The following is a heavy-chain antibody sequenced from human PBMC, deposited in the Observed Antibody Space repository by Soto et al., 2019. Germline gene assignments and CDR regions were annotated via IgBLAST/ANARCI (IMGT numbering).Heavy chain of an antibody. CDR1: GFTFSSYA. V-gene: IGHV3-23*01. CDR2: ISGSGGST. D-gene: IGHD3-22*01. Sequence: GGSLRLSCAASGFTFSSYAMSWVRQAPGKGLEWVSAISGSGGSTYYADSVKGRFTISRDNSKNTLYLQMNSLRAEDTAVYYCAKDRTRYYYDSSGYWGDAFDIWGQGTMVTVSS. CDR3: AKDRTRYYYDSSGYWGDAFDI. J-gene: IGHJ3*02.